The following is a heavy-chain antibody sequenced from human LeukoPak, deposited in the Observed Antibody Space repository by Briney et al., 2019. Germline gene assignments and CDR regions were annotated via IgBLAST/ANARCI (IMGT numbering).Heavy chain of an antibody. CDR2: INHSGST. D-gene: IGHD3-22*01. CDR3: ARLLRGGRDTPMVTMIVVRAKSGAFDI. J-gene: IGHJ3*02. Sequence: SETLSLTCAVYGGSFSGYYWSWIRQPPGKGLEWIGEINHSGSTNYNPSLKSRVTISVDTSKNQFSLKLSSVTAADTAVYYCARLLRGGRDTPMVTMIVVRAKSGAFDIWSQGTMVTVSS. CDR1: GGSFSGYY. V-gene: IGHV4-34*01.